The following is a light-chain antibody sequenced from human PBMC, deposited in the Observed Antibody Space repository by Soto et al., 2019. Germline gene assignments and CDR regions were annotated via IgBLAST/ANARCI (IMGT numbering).Light chain of an antibody. CDR1: QSVSSN. CDR2: GAS. J-gene: IGKJ4*01. CDR3: QQYNNWLT. V-gene: IGKV3-15*01. Sequence: EIVMTQSPATLSVSPGERATLSWRASQSVSSNLAWYQQKPGQPPRLLIYGASTRATGIPPMFSGSGSGTEFIHTISSLQSEDFAVYYCQQYNNWLTFGGGTKVEIK.